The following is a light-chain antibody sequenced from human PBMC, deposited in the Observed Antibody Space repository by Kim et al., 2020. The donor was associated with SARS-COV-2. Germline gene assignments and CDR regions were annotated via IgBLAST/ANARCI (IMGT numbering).Light chain of an antibody. CDR2: LNSDGSH. J-gene: IGLJ3*02. CDR1: SGNSSYA. CDR3: QTWGTGIWV. Sequence: AVTLTCTLSSGNSSYAIAWHQQQPEKGPRYLMKLNSDGSHSKGDGIPDRFSGSSSGAERYLTISSLQSEDEADYYCQTWGTGIWVFGGGTQLTVL. V-gene: IGLV4-69*01.